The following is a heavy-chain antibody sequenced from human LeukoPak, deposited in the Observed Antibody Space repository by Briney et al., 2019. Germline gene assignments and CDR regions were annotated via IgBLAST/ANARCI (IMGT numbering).Heavy chain of an antibody. CDR3: ARAGLYNWNYEGTAYFDY. CDR1: GFTFSSYW. Sequence: GSLRLSCAASGFTFSSYWMHWVRQAPGKGLVWVSRINSDGSSTSYADSVKGRFTISRDNAKNSLYLQMNSLRAEDTALYYCARAGLYNWNYEGTAYFDYWGQGTLVTVSS. CDR2: INSDGSST. D-gene: IGHD1-7*01. V-gene: IGHV3-74*01. J-gene: IGHJ4*02.